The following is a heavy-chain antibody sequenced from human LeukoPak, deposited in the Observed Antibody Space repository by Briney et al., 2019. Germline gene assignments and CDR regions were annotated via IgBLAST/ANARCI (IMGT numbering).Heavy chain of an antibody. CDR1: GFTVNSNY. V-gene: IGHV3-66*01. CDR3: ASSGSYYNFDY. J-gene: IGHJ4*02. D-gene: IGHD3-10*01. CDR2: IYSGGST. Sequence: GGSLRLSCAASGFTVNSNYMSWVRQAPGKGLEWVSVIYSGGSTYYADSVKGRFTISRDNSKNTLYLQMNSLRAEDTAVYYCASSGSYYNFDYWGQGTLVTVSS.